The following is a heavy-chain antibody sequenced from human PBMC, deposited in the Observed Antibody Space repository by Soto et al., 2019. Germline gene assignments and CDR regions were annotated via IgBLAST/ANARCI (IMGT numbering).Heavy chain of an antibody. CDR1: GYTFTSYG. CDR3: AGTHYYGSGSYSYLPFDY. CDR2: ISAYNGNT. Sequence: ASVKVSCKASGYTFTSYGISWVRQAPGQGLEWMGWISAYNGNTNYAQKLQGRVTMTTDTSTSTAYMELRSLRSDDTAVYYCAGTHYYGSGSYSYLPFDYWGQGTLVTVSS. V-gene: IGHV1-18*01. D-gene: IGHD3-10*01. J-gene: IGHJ4*02.